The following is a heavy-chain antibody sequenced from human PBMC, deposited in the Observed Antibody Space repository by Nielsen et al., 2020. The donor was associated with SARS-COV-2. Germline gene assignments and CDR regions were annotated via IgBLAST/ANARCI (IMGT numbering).Heavy chain of an antibody. D-gene: IGHD7-27*01. CDR1: GFTFSNYR. Sequence: GGSLRLSCAASGFTFSNYRMHWVRQAPGKGLVWVARVSMDGRGTNYADSVKGRFTISRDNAENTLHLDMSSLRVGDSAVYYCTRDGHHWDLDNWGQGALVTVSS. CDR3: TRDGHHWDLDN. V-gene: IGHV3-74*01. CDR2: VSMDGRGT. J-gene: IGHJ4*02.